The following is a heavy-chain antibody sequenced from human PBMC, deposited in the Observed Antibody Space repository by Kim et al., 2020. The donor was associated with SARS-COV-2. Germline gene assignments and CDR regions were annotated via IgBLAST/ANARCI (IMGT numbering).Heavy chain of an antibody. D-gene: IGHD3-9*01. CDR1: GGSISSYY. V-gene: IGHV4-59*08. CDR3: ARHYDILTGYYNAAYYYYYGMDV. J-gene: IGHJ6*02. CDR2: IYYSGST. Sequence: SETLSLTCTVSGGSISSYYWSWIRQPPGKGLEWIGYIYYSGSTNYNPSLKSRVTISVDTSKNQFSLKLSSVTAADTAVYYCARHYDILTGYYNAAYYYYYGMDVWGQGTTVTVSS.